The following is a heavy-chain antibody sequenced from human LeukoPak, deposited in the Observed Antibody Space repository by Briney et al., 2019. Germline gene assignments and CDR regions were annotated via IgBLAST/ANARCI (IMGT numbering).Heavy chain of an antibody. CDR1: GFTFSVAA. CDR2: IGASGEST. Sequence: GGSLRLSCAASGFTFSVAAMTWVRQAPGKGLEWVSLIGASGESTYYADSVKGRFTISRDNSKNALSLQMNSLRVEDTAMYFCAKDIQLSTWGLGTMVTVSS. V-gene: IGHV3-23*01. D-gene: IGHD5-24*01. CDR3: AKDIQLST. J-gene: IGHJ3*01.